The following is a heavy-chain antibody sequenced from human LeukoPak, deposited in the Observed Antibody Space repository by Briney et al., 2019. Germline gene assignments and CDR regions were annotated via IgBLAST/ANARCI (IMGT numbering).Heavy chain of an antibody. CDR2: IYYSGST. J-gene: IGHJ4*02. CDR1: GGSISSSSYY. CDR3: ARQKGGSGSYFDY. D-gene: IGHD3-10*01. Sequence: SETLSLTCTVSGGSISSSSYYWGWIRQPPGKGLEWIGSIYYSGSTYYNPSLKSRVTISVDTSKNQFSLKLSSVTAADTAVYYCARQKGGSGSYFDYWGQGTLVTVSS. V-gene: IGHV4-39*01.